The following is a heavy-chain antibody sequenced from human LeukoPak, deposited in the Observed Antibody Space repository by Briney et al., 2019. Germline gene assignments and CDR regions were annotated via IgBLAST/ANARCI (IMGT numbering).Heavy chain of an antibody. J-gene: IGHJ3*02. V-gene: IGHV3-23*01. Sequence: GGSLRLSCAASGFTFHIYWMYWVRQAPGKGLEWVSGTSGSGGITYYVDSVKGRFTISRDNSKNTLYVHMNSLRGEDTAVYYCAKDFRSSGNAFDIWGQGTMVTVSS. CDR2: TSGSGGIT. D-gene: IGHD3-22*01. CDR1: GFTFHIYW. CDR3: AKDFRSSGNAFDI.